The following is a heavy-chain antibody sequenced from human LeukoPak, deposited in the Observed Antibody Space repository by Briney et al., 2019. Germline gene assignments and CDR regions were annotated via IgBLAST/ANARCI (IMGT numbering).Heavy chain of an antibody. CDR1: GGSIRSYY. J-gene: IGHJ5*02. CDR3: ARHGGSGSYYNWFDP. D-gene: IGHD3-10*01. V-gene: IGHV4-59*08. Sequence: SETLSLTCTVSGGSIRSYYWSWIRQPPGKGLEWIGYMYYSGSTNYNPSLKSRITISVDRSKNQFSLKLSSVTAADAAVYYCARHGGSGSYYNWFDPWGQGTLVTVSS. CDR2: MYYSGST.